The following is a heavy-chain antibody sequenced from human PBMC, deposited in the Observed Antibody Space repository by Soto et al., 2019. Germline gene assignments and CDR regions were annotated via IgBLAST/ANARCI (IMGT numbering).Heavy chain of an antibody. CDR2: IYSAGNT. CDR1: GFSVSSNY. J-gene: IGHJ4*02. V-gene: IGHV3-53*02. CDR3: ARVSTVTSDPPDY. D-gene: IGHD4-17*01. Sequence: EVQLVETGGGLIQPGGSLRLSCAASGFSVSSNYMSWVRQAPGKGLXWVSIIYSAGNTDYADSVKGRFTISRDNSKNTLYLQMNSLTPEDTAVYYCARVSTVTSDPPDYWGQGTLVTVSS.